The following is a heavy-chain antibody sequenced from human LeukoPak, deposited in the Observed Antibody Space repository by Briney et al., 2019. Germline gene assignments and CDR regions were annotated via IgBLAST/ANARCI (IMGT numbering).Heavy chain of an antibody. CDR1: GFTFSSYS. D-gene: IGHD3-10*01. CDR2: ISSSSSTI. Sequence: PGGCLRLSCAASGFTFSSYSMNWVRQAPGKGLEWVSYISSSSSTIYYAYSVKGRFTISRDNAKNSLYLQMNSLRDEDTAVYYCAVTSLWFGEHTHDAFDIWGQGTMVTVSS. V-gene: IGHV3-48*02. CDR3: AVTSLWFGEHTHDAFDI. J-gene: IGHJ3*02.